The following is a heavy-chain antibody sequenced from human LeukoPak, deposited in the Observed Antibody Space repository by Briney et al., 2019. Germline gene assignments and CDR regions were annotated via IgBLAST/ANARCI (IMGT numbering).Heavy chain of an antibody. CDR3: TRLPGIAAS. D-gene: IGHD6-13*01. CDR1: GFTFSGSA. CDR2: IRSKANSYAT. J-gene: IGHJ5*02. V-gene: IGHV3-73*01. Sequence: GGSLGLSCAASGFTFSGSAMHWVRQASGKGLEWVGRIRSKANSYATAYAASVKGRFTISGDDSKNTAYLQMNSLKTEDTAVYYCTRLPGIAASWGQGTLVTVSS.